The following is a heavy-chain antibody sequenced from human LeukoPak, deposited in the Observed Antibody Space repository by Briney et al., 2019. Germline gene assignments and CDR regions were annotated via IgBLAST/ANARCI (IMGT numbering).Heavy chain of an antibody. Sequence: GGSLRLSRAPSVFTLRHYWMNWVRQAPPRGVGWVAYIKEDGSEKYHVDSVNGRFIISRDNAKNSLYLQMNSLRAEDTAVYYCARDSQHLNFDYWGQGTLVTVSS. CDR1: VFTLRHYW. CDR3: ARDSQHLNFDY. V-gene: IGHV3-7*04. CDR2: IKEDGSEK. D-gene: IGHD3-3*02. J-gene: IGHJ4*02.